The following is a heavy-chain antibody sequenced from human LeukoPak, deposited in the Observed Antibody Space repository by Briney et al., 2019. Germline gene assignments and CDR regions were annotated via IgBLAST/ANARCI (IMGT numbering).Heavy chain of an antibody. Sequence: SETLSLTCSVSGGSISSSTYHWSWIRQPPGKGLEWIGYIYYSGNTNYNPSLKSRVTISVDTSKNQFSLKLSSVTAADTAVYYCARDYDPPGLWGQGTLVTVSS. CDR2: IYYSGNT. V-gene: IGHV4-61*01. CDR3: ARDYDPPGL. D-gene: IGHD3-16*01. J-gene: IGHJ4*02. CDR1: GGSISSSTYH.